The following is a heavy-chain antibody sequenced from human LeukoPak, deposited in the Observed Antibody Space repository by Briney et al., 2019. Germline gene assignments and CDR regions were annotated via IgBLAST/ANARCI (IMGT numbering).Heavy chain of an antibody. D-gene: IGHD4-11*01. Sequence: GGSLRLSCAASGFTFSTYAMTWVRQAPGKGPEWVSAISGSGASTYYTDSVKGRFTVSRDNSKNTLYLQMNSLRAEDAAVYYCARARAPATTPEYWGQGNLVTLSS. CDR1: GFTFSTYA. CDR3: ARARAPATTPEY. CDR2: ISGSGAST. V-gene: IGHV3-23*01. J-gene: IGHJ4*02.